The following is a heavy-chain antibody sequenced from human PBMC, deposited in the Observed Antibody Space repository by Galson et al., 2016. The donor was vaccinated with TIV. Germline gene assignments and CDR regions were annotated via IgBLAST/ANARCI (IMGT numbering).Heavy chain of an antibody. CDR3: AKDPSYYYDSYAFDI. CDR1: GFIFSSYA. Sequence: SLRLSCAASGFIFSSYAMSWVRQAPGKWLEWVSAVSGSGGSTYYADSVQGRFTISRDYPKNTLYLQMNSMRAEDTAVYYCAKDPSYYYDSYAFDIWGKGTTVTVSS. D-gene: IGHD3-22*01. J-gene: IGHJ3*02. V-gene: IGHV3-23*01. CDR2: VSGSGGST.